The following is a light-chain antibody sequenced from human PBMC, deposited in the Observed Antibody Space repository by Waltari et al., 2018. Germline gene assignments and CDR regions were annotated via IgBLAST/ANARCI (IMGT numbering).Light chain of an antibody. Sequence: EIVMTQSPGTLSVSPGERATLSCRASQSVSSNLAWYQQKPDQAPRLLIHDASTRATGVPARFSGSGSGTEFTLTISSLQSEDFAVYYCQQYNDWPPGYTFGQGTKLEI. J-gene: IGKJ2*01. V-gene: IGKV3-15*01. CDR1: QSVSSN. CDR3: QQYNDWPPGYT. CDR2: DAS.